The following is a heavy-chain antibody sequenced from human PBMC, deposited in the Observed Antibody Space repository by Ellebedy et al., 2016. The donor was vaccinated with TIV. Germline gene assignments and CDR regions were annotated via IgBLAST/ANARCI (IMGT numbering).Heavy chain of an antibody. CDR2: INHSGST. J-gene: IGHJ4*02. CDR1: GGSFSGYY. CDR3: ARVLSGYSGHGEFDY. D-gene: IGHD5-12*01. Sequence: SETLSLXXAVYGGSFSGYYWSWIRQPPGKGLEWIGEINHSGSTNYNPSLKSRVTISVDTSKNQFSLKLSSVTAADTAVYYCARVLSGYSGHGEFDYWGQGTLVTVSS. V-gene: IGHV4-34*01.